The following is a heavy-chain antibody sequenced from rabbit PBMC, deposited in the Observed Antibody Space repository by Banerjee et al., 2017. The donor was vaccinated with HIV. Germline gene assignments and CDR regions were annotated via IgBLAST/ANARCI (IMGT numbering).Heavy chain of an antibody. CDR1: GFDFSSNA. Sequence: QEQLVESGGGLVQPEGSLTLTCKASGFDFSSNAMCWVRQAPGKGLEWIACIYTGGGNTYYASWAKGRFTISKTSSTTVTLQMTSLTAADTATYFCARDILPGYYYGMDLWGPGTLVTVS. J-gene: IGHJ6*01. D-gene: IGHD1-1*01. CDR2: IYTGGGNT. CDR3: ARDILPGYYYGMDL. V-gene: IGHV1S45*01.